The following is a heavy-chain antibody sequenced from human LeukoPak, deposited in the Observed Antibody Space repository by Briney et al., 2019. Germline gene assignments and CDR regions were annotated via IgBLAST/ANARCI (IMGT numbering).Heavy chain of an antibody. V-gene: IGHV4-39*01. CDR3: ARHYYDILTGYYNSDPRPYYFDY. J-gene: IGHJ4*02. D-gene: IGHD3-9*01. CDR2: IYYSGST. CDR1: GGSISSYY. Sequence: SETLSLTCTVSGGSISSYYWGWIRQPPGKGLEWIGSIYYSGSTYYNPSLKSRVTISVDTSKNQFSLKLSSVTAADTAVYYCARHYYDILTGYYNSDPRPYYFDYWGQGTLVTVSS.